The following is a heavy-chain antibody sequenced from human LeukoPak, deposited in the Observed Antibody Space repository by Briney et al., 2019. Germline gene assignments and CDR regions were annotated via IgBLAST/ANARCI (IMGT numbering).Heavy chain of an antibody. D-gene: IGHD3-22*01. CDR3: AREGGYYDSSGYTVY. CDR2: IYHSGST. Sequence: SATLSLTCTVSGGSISSGGYYWSWIRQPPGKGLEWIGYIYHSGSTYYNPSLKSRVTISVDRSKNQFSLKLSSVTAADTAVYYCAREGGYYDSSGYTVYWGQGTLVPVS. CDR1: GGSISSGGYY. V-gene: IGHV4-30-2*01. J-gene: IGHJ4*02.